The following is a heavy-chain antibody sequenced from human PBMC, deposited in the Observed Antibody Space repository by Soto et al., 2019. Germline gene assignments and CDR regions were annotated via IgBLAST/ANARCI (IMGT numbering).Heavy chain of an antibody. J-gene: IGHJ5*02. D-gene: IGHD1-26*01. V-gene: IGHV1-18*01. CDR1: GYTFTNYG. Sequence: QVQLVQSGAEVKRPGASVKVSCKASGYTFTNYGISWVRQAPGQGLEWMGWINAYIGNTNYAQKLQGRVTMTTDTSTNTAYMELRSLRSDDTAVYYCARMGLRGAYDWFDPWGQGTLVTVSS. CDR2: INAYIGNT. CDR3: ARMGLRGAYDWFDP.